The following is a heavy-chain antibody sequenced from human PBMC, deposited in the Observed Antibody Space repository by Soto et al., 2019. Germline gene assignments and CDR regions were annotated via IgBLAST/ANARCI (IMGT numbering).Heavy chain of an antibody. CDR1: GFSFSSFA. J-gene: IGHJ4*02. CDR2: ISGSADST. CDR3: VRTSLVVAAATREDY. D-gene: IGHD2-15*01. Sequence: GGSLRLSCAASGFSFSSFAMNWVRQAPGKGLEWVSIISGSADSTFYADSVKGRFTISRDNAKNTLYLQMNSLRAEDTAVYYCVRTSLVVAAATREDYWGQGTLVTVSS. V-gene: IGHV3-23*01.